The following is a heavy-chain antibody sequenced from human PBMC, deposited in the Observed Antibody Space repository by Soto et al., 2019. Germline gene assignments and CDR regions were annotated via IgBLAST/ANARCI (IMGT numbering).Heavy chain of an antibody. CDR2: IWYDGSNK. CDR1: GFTFSSYG. V-gene: IGHV3-33*01. Sequence: GGSLRLSCAASGFTFSSYGMHWVRQAPGKGLEWVADIWYDGSNKYYADSVKGRFTISRDNSKNTLYLQMNSLRAEDTAVYYCARDKEEQQLVLNWFDPWGQGTLVTVS. CDR3: ARDKEEQQLVLNWFDP. D-gene: IGHD6-13*01. J-gene: IGHJ5*02.